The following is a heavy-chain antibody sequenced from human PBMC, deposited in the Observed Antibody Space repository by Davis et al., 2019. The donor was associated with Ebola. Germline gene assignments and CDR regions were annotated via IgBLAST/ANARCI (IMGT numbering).Heavy chain of an antibody. CDR1: GGTFSSYA. V-gene: IGHV1-69*04. D-gene: IGHD2-2*01. CDR3: ARVPGGVNCSSTSCYWYYYYGMDV. Sequence: AASVKVSCKASGGTFSSYAISWVRQAPGQGLEWMGRIIPILGIANYAQKFQGRVTITADKSTSTVYMELSSLRSDDTAVYYCARVPGGVNCSSTSCYWYYYYGMDVWGQGTTVTVSS. CDR2: IIPILGIA. J-gene: IGHJ6*02.